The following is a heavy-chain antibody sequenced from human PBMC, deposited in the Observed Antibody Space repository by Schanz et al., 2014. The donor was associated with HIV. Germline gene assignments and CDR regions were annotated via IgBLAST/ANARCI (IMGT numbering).Heavy chain of an antibody. CDR3: AKDPEMDTITGYFDY. D-gene: IGHD5-18*01. J-gene: IGHJ4*02. CDR2: ISHGGRDT. CDR1: GFTFSSVA. Sequence: EAQLLESGGGLVQPGGSLRLSCGASGFTFSSVAMTWVRQAPGKGLEWVSSISHGGRDTFYADSVRGRFTVSRDNSRNSLYLHMNSLRAEDTAVYYCAKDPEMDTITGYFDYWGQGTLVTVSS. V-gene: IGHV3-23*01.